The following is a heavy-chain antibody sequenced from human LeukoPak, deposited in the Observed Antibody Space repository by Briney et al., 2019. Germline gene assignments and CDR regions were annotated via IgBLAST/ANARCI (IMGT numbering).Heavy chain of an antibody. V-gene: IGHV3-21*01. Sequence: PGGSLRLSCAAPGFTFSSYSMNWVRQAPGKGLEWVSSISSSSSYIYYADSVKGRFTISRDNAKNSLYLQMNSLRAEDTAVYYCARDWCGGDCLDWGQGTLVTVSS. CDR2: ISSSSSYI. CDR1: GFTFSSYS. J-gene: IGHJ4*02. CDR3: ARDWCGGDCLD. D-gene: IGHD2-21*01.